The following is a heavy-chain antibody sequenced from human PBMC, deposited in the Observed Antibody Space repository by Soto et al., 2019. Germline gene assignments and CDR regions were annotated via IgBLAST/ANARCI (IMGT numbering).Heavy chain of an antibody. V-gene: IGHV3-74*01. CDR3: AKGRGITGTGLDP. CDR2: ASPDGTST. Sequence: EVQLVESGGGLVQPGGSLRLSCAASGFTFSGFWMHWVRQAPGKGLVWVSRASPDGTSTSYADSVKGRFTISRDNSKNTLYLQMNSLRAEDTAVYYCAKGRGITGTGLDPWGQGTLVTVSS. D-gene: IGHD1-7*01. J-gene: IGHJ5*02. CDR1: GFTFSGFW.